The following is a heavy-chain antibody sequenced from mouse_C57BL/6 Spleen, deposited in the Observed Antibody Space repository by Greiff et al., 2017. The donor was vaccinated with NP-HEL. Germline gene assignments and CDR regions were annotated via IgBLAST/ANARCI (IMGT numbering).Heavy chain of an antibody. CDR3: ARRGLLSDAMDY. CDR2: IYPGDGDT. CDR1: GYAFSSSW. D-gene: IGHD2-10*01. V-gene: IGHV1-82*01. Sequence: VQLQQSGPELVKPGASVKISCKASGYAFSSSWMNWVKQRPGKGLEWIGRIYPGDGDTNYNGKFKGKATLTADKSSSTAYMQLSSLTSEDSAVYFCARRGLLSDAMDYWGQGTSVTVSS. J-gene: IGHJ4*01.